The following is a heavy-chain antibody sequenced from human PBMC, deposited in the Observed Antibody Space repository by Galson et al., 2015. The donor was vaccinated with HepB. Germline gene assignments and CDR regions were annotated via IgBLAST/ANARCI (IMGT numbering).Heavy chain of an antibody. CDR2: IYPDDSDA. CDR3: ARLAGGSYYYSDY. Sequence: QSGAEVKKPGESLQISCQGSGYSFAEYWIAWVRQTPGKGLEWLGMIYPDDSDARYSPSFRGQVTISVDTSTNPAYLQWSSLKASDTAMFYCARLAGGSYYYSDYWGQGTLVTVSS. V-gene: IGHV5-51*01. CDR1: GYSFAEYW. J-gene: IGHJ4*02. D-gene: IGHD3-10*01.